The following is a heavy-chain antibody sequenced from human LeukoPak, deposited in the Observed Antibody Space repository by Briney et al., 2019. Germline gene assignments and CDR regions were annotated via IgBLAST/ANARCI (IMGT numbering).Heavy chain of an antibody. Sequence: GGSLRLSCAASGFTFSNYAMSWVRQAPGKGLEWVSSLNGRGDSPYYADSVKGRFTISRDNSKNTLYLQMHSLRVEDTAVYYCAKGSGYQLLYDYWGQGTLVTVSS. J-gene: IGHJ4*02. D-gene: IGHD2-2*02. V-gene: IGHV3-23*01. CDR3: AKGSGYQLLYDY. CDR2: LNGRGDSP. CDR1: GFTFSNYA.